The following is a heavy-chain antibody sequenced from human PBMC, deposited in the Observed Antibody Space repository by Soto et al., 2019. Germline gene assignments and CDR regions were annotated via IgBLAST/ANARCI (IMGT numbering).Heavy chain of an antibody. CDR1: GGTFSSYS. D-gene: IGHD3-22*01. J-gene: IGHJ6*02. CDR2: IIPIFDIT. CDR3: ARPDEGGYSSNHHYYYALDV. Sequence: SVKVSCKASGGTFSSYSISWVRQAPGQGLEWMGGIIPIFDITNYAQKFQGRVTITADESTSTAYMELSSLGSDDTAVYYCARPDEGGYSSNHHYYYALDVWGQGTTVTVSS. V-gene: IGHV1-69*13.